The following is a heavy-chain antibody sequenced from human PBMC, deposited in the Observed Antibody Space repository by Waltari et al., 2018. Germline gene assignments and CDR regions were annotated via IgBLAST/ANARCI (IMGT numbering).Heavy chain of an antibody. Sequence: QVQLVQSGAEVKKPGASVKVSCKASGDTFTSYDINWVQPATGQGLEWMGWMNPNSGNTGYAQKFQGRVTITRNTSISTAYMELSSLRSEDTAVYYCARGNGYGGRYAFDIWGQGTMVTVSS. D-gene: IGHD5-18*01. CDR1: GDTFTSYD. CDR3: ARGNGYGGRYAFDI. CDR2: MNPNSGNT. J-gene: IGHJ3*02. V-gene: IGHV1-8*03.